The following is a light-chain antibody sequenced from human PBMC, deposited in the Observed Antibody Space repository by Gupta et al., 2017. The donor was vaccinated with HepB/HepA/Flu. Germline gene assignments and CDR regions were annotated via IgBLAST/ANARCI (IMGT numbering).Light chain of an antibody. CDR1: QSISSW. CDR3: QQYNSYWT. CDR2: KAS. J-gene: IGKJ1*01. V-gene: IGKV1-5*03. Sequence: DSQMTQSPSAPSASVGGRVTITCRASQSISSWLAWYQQKPGKAPKLLIDKASSLESGVPSRFSGSGSGTEFTLTISSLQPDDVATYYCQQYNSYWTFGLGTKVEIK.